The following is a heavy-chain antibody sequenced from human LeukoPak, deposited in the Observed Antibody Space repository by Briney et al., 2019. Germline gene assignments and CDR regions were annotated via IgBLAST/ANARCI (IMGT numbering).Heavy chain of an antibody. V-gene: IGHV4-34*01. CDR3: ARGGRFLEWFWAFDI. CDR2: INHSGSH. CDR1: GGSFSGYY. Sequence: SETLSLTCAVYGGSFSGYYWRWIRQPRGKGLEWIGEINHSGSHNYNPSLKSPVTISLDTSRNHFSLKLSSVTAADTAVYYCARGGRFLEWFWAFDIWGQGTMVTVSS. J-gene: IGHJ3*02. D-gene: IGHD3-3*01.